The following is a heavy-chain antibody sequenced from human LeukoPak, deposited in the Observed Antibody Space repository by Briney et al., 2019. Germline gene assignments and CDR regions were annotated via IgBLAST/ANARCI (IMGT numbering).Heavy chain of an antibody. CDR2: IYTSGRT. D-gene: IGHD6-13*01. Sequence: SETLSLTCADPGGSISSNYWCWMRQPARKRLEWIGRIYTSGRTNYNPYLKSRVTMSVDTSKNQFSLKLSSVTAADTAVYYGARSHEYSSSWYLYAFDIWGQGTMVTVSS. CDR3: ARSHEYSSSWYLYAFDI. J-gene: IGHJ3*02. V-gene: IGHV4-4*07. CDR1: GGSISSNY.